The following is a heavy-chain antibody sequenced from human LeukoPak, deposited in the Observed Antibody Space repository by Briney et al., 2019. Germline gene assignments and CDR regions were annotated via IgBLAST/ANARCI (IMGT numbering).Heavy chain of an antibody. Sequence: PGGSLRLSCAASGFTFSSYAMNWVRQAPGKGLEWVSAISSSGANTDYADSVKGRFTISRDNSNNTLHLHMNSLRAEDTAVYYCAKEKRPRITIFGVIITNWFDPWGQGTLVTVSS. V-gene: IGHV3-23*01. D-gene: IGHD3-3*01. CDR3: AKEKRPRITIFGVIITNWFDP. CDR1: GFTFSSYA. CDR2: ISSSGANT. J-gene: IGHJ5*02.